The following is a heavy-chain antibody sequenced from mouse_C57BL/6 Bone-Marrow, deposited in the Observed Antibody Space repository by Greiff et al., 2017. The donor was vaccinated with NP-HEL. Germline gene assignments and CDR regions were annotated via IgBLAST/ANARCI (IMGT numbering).Heavy chain of an antibody. CDR2: IRSKRSNYAT. V-gene: IGHV10-3*01. Sequence: VKLVESGGGLVQPKGSLKLSCAASGFTFNTYAMHWVRQAPGKGLEWVARIRSKRSNYATYYADSVKDRFTISRDDSQSMLYLQMNNLKTEDTAMYYCVRNYYGSSYAMDYWGQGTSVTVSS. J-gene: IGHJ4*01. CDR1: GFTFNTYA. CDR3: VRNYYGSSYAMDY. D-gene: IGHD1-1*01.